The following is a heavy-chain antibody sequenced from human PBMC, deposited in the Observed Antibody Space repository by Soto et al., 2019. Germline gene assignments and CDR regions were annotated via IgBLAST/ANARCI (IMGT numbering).Heavy chain of an antibody. CDR2: MRPDESEK. CDR1: GFTFSRDW. J-gene: IGHJ6*02. D-gene: IGHD3-10*01. V-gene: IGHV3-7*03. Sequence: PGGSLRLSCTLSGFTFSRDWMAWVRQAPGKGLEWVANMRPDESEKYYVDSVRGRFTISGDGAENSLHLQMDSLRAEDTALYYCARYGFANGLDLWGQGTTVTVSS. CDR3: ARYGFANGLDL.